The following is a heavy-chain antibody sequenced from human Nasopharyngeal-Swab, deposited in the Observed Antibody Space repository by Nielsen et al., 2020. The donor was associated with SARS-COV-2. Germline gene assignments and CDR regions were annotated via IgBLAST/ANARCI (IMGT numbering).Heavy chain of an antibody. CDR3: TTDAVAGIYYGMDV. CDR1: GFTFSSYA. V-gene: IGHV3-30*04. D-gene: IGHD6-19*01. Sequence: GGSLRLSCAASGFTFSSYAMHWVRQAPGKGLEWVAVISYDGSNKYYADSVEGRFTISRDNSKNTLYLQMNSLRAEDTAVYYCTTDAVAGIYYGMDVWGQGTTVTVSS. J-gene: IGHJ6*02. CDR2: ISYDGSNK.